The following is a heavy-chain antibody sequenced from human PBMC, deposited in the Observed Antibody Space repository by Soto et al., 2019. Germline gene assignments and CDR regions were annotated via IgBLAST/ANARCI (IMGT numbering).Heavy chain of an antibody. V-gene: IGHV3-23*01. CDR2: ISGSADST. Sequence: EVQLLESGGDLVRPGGSLRLSCAASGFTFSGFAMTWVRQAPGKGLEWVSGISGSADSTHYADSVKGRFTISRDNSKNTLYLQMNSLRAADTAVYYCAKDRVECDHFGPYDNWGQGTLVTVSS. J-gene: IGHJ4*02. D-gene: IGHD3-16*01. CDR1: GFTFSGFA. CDR3: AKDRVECDHFGPYDN.